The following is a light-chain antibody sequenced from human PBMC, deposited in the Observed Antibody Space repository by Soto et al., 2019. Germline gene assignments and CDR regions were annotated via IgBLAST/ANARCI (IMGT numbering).Light chain of an antibody. V-gene: IGKV2-28*01. CDR2: FGS. Sequence: DIVMTQSPLSLPVTAGEPASIXXRAXQTLLHSNGYNYLDWYLQKPGQSPQXXIYFGSNRASGVPDRFSGSGSGTDFTLKISRVEAEDVGVYYCMQALQTRITFGQGTRLEIK. CDR3: MQALQTRIT. J-gene: IGKJ5*01. CDR1: QTLLHSNGYNY.